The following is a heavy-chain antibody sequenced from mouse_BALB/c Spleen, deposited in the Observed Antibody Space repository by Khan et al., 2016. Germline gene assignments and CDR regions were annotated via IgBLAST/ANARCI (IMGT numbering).Heavy chain of an antibody. Sequence: VQLQQSGPELVKPGASVKISCKASGYSFIGYFMNWVMQSHGKSLEWIGRINPYNGDTFYNQKFKGKATLTVDKSSSTAHMGLRSLASEDSAVYYCARDYGSPRGAMDYWGQGTSVTVSS. V-gene: IGHV1-20*02. CDR1: GYSFIGYF. CDR3: ARDYGSPRGAMDY. J-gene: IGHJ4*01. CDR2: INPYNGDT. D-gene: IGHD1-1*01.